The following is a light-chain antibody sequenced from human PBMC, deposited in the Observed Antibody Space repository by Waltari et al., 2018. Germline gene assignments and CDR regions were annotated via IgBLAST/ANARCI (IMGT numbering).Light chain of an antibody. Sequence: DIQMTQSPSTLSAAVGDRVTITCRTSQSISSWLAWYQQKPGKAPKLLIYKSSSLDSGVPSRFSGSGSGTEFTLTISSLQPDDFATYYCQQYNSYARLTFGGGTKVEIK. V-gene: IGKV1-5*03. J-gene: IGKJ4*01. CDR1: QSISSW. CDR3: QQYNSYARLT. CDR2: KSS.